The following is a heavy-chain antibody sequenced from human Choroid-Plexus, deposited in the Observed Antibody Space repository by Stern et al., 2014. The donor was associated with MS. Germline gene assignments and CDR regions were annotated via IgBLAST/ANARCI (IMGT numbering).Heavy chain of an antibody. V-gene: IGHV3-30*18. CDR2: VSYEGSNK. CDR3: AKDRQYLTYFFDH. CDR1: GFTFGSCA. J-gene: IGHJ5*02. D-gene: IGHD2/OR15-2a*01. Sequence: VQLVESGGGVVQPGRPLRLSCVASGFTFGSCAMHWVRQAPGKGLEGVAGVSYEGSNKYYAGSVKGRFTISRDNSQNTLYMQMSSLRPEDTAVYYCAKDRQYLTYFFDHWGQGSLVTVSS.